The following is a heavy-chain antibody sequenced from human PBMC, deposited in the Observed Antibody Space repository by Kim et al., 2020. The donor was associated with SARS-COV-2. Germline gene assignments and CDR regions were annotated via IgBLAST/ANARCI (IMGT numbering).Heavy chain of an antibody. CDR1: GDSIGYYY. CDR2: IYQSGNT. J-gene: IGHJ4*02. Sequence: TETLSLTCNVSGDSIGYYYCSWIRQLPGKGLEWLGYIYQSGNTDYNPSLKSRVTISWDTSKNQFSLDLTSVTEADTAVYYCARSEGRGSWHQFDYWGQGILVTVSS. V-gene: IGHV4-59*01. D-gene: IGHD6-19*01. CDR3: ARSEGRGSWHQFDY.